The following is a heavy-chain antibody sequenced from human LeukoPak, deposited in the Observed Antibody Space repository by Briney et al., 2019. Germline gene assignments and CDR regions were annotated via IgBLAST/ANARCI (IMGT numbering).Heavy chain of an antibody. V-gene: IGHV3-66*02. J-gene: IGHJ4*02. D-gene: IGHD3-22*01. CDR2: MYSAGHT. Sequence: GGSLRLSCAASGFTVSSNYMSWVRQVPGKGLEWVSVMYSAGHTYYADSVKGRFTVSRDNSKNMLYLQMNGLRAEDTAVYFCVRNPYYVTSGHPLDNWGQGTLVTVSS. CDR3: VRNPYYVTSGHPLDN. CDR1: GFTVSSNY.